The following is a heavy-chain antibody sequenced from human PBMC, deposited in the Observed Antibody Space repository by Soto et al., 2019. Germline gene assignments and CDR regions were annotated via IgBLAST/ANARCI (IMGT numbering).Heavy chain of an antibody. D-gene: IGHD6-13*01. CDR1: GGTFSSYR. Sequence: QVQLVQSGAEVKKTGSSVRVSCKASGGTFSSYRLNWRRQAPGHGLEWVGGIVPIRRAAEYAQGFQGRVTITADETTRTSYMELRSLKSQDTAVYYCVRDSGAKLSSSWGQGTLVTVSS. V-gene: IGHV1-69*01. J-gene: IGHJ4*02. CDR2: IVPIRRAA. CDR3: VRDSGAKLSSS.